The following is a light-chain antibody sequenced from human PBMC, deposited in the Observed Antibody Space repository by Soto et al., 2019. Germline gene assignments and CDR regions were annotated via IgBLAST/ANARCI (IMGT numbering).Light chain of an antibody. CDR1: SSDVGSYYL. V-gene: IGLV2-23*01. CDR3: SSYAGSSTFV. CDR2: EGT. J-gene: IGLJ1*01. Sequence: QYALTQPASVSGSPGQSITISCTGTSSDVGSYYLVSWYQQNPGKAPKLMIYEGTKRPSGVSNRFSGSKSGNTASLTISGLQAEDEADYYCSSYAGSSTFVFGTGTKVTVL.